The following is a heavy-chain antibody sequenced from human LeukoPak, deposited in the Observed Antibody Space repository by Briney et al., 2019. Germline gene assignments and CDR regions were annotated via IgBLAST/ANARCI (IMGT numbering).Heavy chain of an antibody. J-gene: IGHJ4*02. CDR1: GGSISSSSYY. D-gene: IGHD3-22*01. CDR2: IYYTANT. CDR3: ARRDHYDSSGYFDY. V-gene: IGHV4-39*01. Sequence: SETLSLTCTVSGGSISSSSYYWGWIRQPPGKGLDWIGSIYYTANTYYNSSLKSRVTISVDTSKNQFSLKLSSVTAADSAVYYCARRDHYDSSGYFDYWGQGTLVTVSS.